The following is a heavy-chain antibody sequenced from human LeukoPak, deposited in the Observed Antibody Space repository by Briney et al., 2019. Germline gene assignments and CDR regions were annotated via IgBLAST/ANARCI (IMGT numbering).Heavy chain of an antibody. CDR3: ARDRGGESSSSKYNWFDP. V-gene: IGHV3-30*02. J-gene: IGHJ5*02. D-gene: IGHD6-6*01. CDR2: IRYDGSNK. CDR1: GFTFSSYG. Sequence: GGSLRLSCAASGFTFSSYGMHWVRQAPGKGLEWVAFIRYDGSNKYYADSVKGRFTISRDNSKNTLYLQMNSLRAEDTAVYYCARDRGGESSSSKYNWFDPWGQGTLVTVSS.